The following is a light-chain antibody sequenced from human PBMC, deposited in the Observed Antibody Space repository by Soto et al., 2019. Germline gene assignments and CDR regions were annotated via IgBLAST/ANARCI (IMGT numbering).Light chain of an antibody. J-gene: IGLJ2*01. CDR3: CAYAGSYTLV. CDR2: DVS. V-gene: IGLV2-11*01. Sequence: QSVLTQPRSVSGSPGQSVTISCTGTGSDVGAYKYVSWYQQNPGKAPELMIYDVSERPSGVPDRFSGSKSGNMASLTISGLQAEDEADYYCCAYAGSYTLVFGGGTKGTVL. CDR1: GSDVGAYKY.